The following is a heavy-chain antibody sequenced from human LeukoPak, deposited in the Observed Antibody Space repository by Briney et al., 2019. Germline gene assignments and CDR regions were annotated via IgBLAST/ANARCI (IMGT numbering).Heavy chain of an antibody. V-gene: IGHV3-21*06. Sequence: GGSLRLSCTASGLTFSTSSFNWVRQAPGKGLEWVASIGPTGSDRYHADSIKGRFTISRDNANNFLYLQMNSLRAEDTAVYYCATETNGRHYDYWGQGTLLTVSS. CDR3: ATETNGRHYDY. CDR1: GLTFSTSS. D-gene: IGHD1-14*01. CDR2: IGPTGSDR. J-gene: IGHJ4*02.